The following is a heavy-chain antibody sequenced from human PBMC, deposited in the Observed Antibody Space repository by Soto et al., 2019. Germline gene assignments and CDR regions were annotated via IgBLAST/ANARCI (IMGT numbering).Heavy chain of an antibody. V-gene: IGHV1-3*01. CDR3: ACYGELLDLQSY. D-gene: IGHD2-15*01. Sequence: AAVKVSCEASVYSITSSGRHWVSQAPGQRLEWMGWINAGNGNTKYSQKFQGRVTITRDTSASTAYMELSSLRSEDTAVYYCACYGELLDLQSYWVRG. J-gene: IGHJ4*02. CDR2: INAGNGNT. CDR1: VYSITSSG.